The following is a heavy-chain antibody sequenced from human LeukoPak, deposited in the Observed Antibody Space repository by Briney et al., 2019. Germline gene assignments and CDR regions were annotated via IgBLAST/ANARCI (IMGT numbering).Heavy chain of an antibody. CDR1: GYTFTGYY. CDR2: INPNSGGT. Sequence: ASVKVSCKASGYTFTGYYMHWVRQAPGQGLEWMGWINPNSGGTNYAQKFQDRVTMTRDTSISTAYMELSRLRSDDTAVYYCAKGEGSKGSYYYFDYWGQGTLVTVSS. V-gene: IGHV1-2*02. D-gene: IGHD1-26*01. CDR3: AKGEGSKGSYYYFDY. J-gene: IGHJ4*02.